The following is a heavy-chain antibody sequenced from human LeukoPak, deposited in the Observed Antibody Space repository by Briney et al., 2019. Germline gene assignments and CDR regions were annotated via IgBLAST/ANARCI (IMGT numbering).Heavy chain of an antibody. CDR2: ISYDGGNK. D-gene: IGHD4-17*01. V-gene: IGHV3-30*03. Sequence: GRSLRLSCAASGFSFSSYGMHWVRQAPGKGLEWVAVISYDGGNKYYAESVKGRFTISRDNSKNTLYLQMNSLRAEDTAVYYCATRQHDYGDYYGMDVWGQGTTVTVSS. CDR1: GFSFSSYG. J-gene: IGHJ6*02. CDR3: ATRQHDYGDYYGMDV.